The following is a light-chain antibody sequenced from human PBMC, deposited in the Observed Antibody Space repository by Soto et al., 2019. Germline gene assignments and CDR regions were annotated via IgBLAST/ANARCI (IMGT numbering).Light chain of an antibody. CDR3: QSYHSSTPYV. CDR1: GGSIASGY. CDR2: EDN. V-gene: IGLV6-57*03. J-gene: IGLJ1*01. Sequence: NFMLPQPHSVSESPGKTVTISCTRSGGSIASGYVQWYQHRPGSAPTTVIYEDNQRPSGVPDRFSGSIDRSSNSASLTISGLKTEDEADYYCQSYHSSTPYVFGTGTKLTVL.